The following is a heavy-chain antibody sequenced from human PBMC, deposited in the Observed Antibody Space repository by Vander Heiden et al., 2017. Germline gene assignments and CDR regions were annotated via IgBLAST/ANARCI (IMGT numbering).Heavy chain of an antibody. CDR3: AREARINYDFWSGYPVDY. CDR1: GFTFSRYS. V-gene: IGHV3-21*04. D-gene: IGHD3-3*01. Sequence: DVQLVESGGGLVKPGGSLRLSCAAPGFTFSRYSMNWVRQAPGKGLEWISSISSSGSYIYYADSVKGRFTISRDNADNSLYLQMSSLRAEDTAIYYCAREARINYDFWSGYPVDYWGQGTLVTVSS. J-gene: IGHJ4*02. CDR2: ISSSGSYI.